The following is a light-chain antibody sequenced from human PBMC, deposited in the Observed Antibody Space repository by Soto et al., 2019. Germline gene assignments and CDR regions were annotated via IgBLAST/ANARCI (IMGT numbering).Light chain of an antibody. CDR1: SSDVGGYNF. V-gene: IGLV2-14*01. CDR2: EVR. J-gene: IGLJ3*02. CDR3: SSYTLRNTLVL. Sequence: QSALTQPASVSGSPGQSITISCTGTSSDVGGYNFVSWYQQHPGKAPRLIIYEVRSRPSGVSYRFSGSKSGNTASLTISGLQAADEADYYCSSYTLRNTLVLFGGGTKLTVL.